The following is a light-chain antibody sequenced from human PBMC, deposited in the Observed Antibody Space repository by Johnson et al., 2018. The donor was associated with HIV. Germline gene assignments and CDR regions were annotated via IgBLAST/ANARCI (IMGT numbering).Light chain of an antibody. J-gene: IGLJ1*01. CDR3: GTWDSSLSAGGYV. CDR1: SSNIGNNY. CDR2: ENN. Sequence: QSVLTQPPSVSAAPGQKVTISCSGSSSNIGNNYVSWYQQFPGTAPKLLIYENNKRPSGIPDRFSGSKSGTSATLGITGLPTGDEADYYCGTWDSSLSAGGYVFGTGTKVPVL. V-gene: IGLV1-51*02.